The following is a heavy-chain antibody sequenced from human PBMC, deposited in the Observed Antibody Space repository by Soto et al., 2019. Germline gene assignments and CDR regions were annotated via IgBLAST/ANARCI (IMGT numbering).Heavy chain of an antibody. CDR3: ARDLQSDY. Sequence: QVQLVQSGAEVKKPGASVKVSCKASGYTFTSYAMNWVRQAPGQRLEWMGWINAGNGNTKYSQKFQGRVTITRDTSARTAYMELSSLRAEDTALYYCARDLQSDYWGQGTLVTVSS. V-gene: IGHV1-3*01. CDR1: GYTFTSYA. J-gene: IGHJ4*02. CDR2: INAGNGNT.